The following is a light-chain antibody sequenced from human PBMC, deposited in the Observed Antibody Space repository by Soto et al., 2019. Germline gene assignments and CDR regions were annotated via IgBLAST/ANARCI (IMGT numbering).Light chain of an antibody. J-gene: IGKJ4*01. CDR2: DAS. V-gene: IGKV3-11*01. Sequence: EVILIQSPATLSLSPGERATLSCRASQSVDNYLVWYQQKPGQAPRLLIYDASNRATGVPARFSGSGSETAFTLTISSLEPEDFGVYYCQQRKIWPPLTFGGGTKVEI. CDR3: QQRKIWPPLT. CDR1: QSVDNY.